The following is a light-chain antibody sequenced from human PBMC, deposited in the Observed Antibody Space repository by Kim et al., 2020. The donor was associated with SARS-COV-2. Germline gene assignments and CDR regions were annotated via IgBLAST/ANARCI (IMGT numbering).Light chain of an antibody. V-gene: IGLV2-18*02. Sequence: VTIACTGASSDVGSYNRVSWYQQPPGTAPKLMIYEVSNRPSGVPDRFSGSKSGNTASLTISGLQAEDEADHYCSSYTSSSTSSYVFGTGTKVTVL. J-gene: IGLJ1*01. CDR2: EVS. CDR3: SSYTSSSTSSYV. CDR1: SSDVGSYNR.